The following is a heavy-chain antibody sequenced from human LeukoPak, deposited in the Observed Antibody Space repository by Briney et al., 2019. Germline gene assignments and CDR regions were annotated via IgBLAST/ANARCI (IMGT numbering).Heavy chain of an antibody. J-gene: IGHJ4*02. V-gene: IGHV3-48*02. D-gene: IGHD1-1*01. Sequence: GGSLRLSCAASGFTFSSYSMNWVRQAPGEGLEYISYIDSTSSIIYYAGSVKGRFTISRDNAKNSLYLQMNSLRDEDTAVYYCVRDLYWNLDFWGQGTLVTVFS. CDR3: VRDLYWNLDF. CDR1: GFTFSSYS. CDR2: IDSTSSII.